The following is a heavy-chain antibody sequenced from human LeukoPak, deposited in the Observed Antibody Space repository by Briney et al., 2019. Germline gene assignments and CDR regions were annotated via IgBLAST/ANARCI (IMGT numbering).Heavy chain of an antibody. CDR1: GFTFSSYA. J-gene: IGHJ4*02. CDR3: AKVTYTYDSSGYYYSFDY. CDR2: ISGSGGST. Sequence: GGSLRLSCAASGFTFSSYAMSWVRQAPGKGLEWVSAISGSGGSTYYADSVKGRFTISRDNSKNTLYLQMNSLRAEDTAVYYCAKVTYTYDSSGYYYSFDYWGQGTLVTVSS. V-gene: IGHV3-23*01. D-gene: IGHD3-22*01.